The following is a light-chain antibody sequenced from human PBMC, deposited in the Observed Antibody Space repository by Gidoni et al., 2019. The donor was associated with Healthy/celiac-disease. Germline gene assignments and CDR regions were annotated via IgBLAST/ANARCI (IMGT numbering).Light chain of an antibody. CDR3: QAWDSSTVV. V-gene: IGLV3-1*01. CDR2: QDS. Sequence: SYELTQPPPVSLSPGQTASITCPGDKLGDKYACWYQQKPGQSPVLVIYQDSKRPSGIPERFAGSNSGNTATLTISGTQAMDEADYYCQAWDSSTVVFGGGTKLTVL. CDR1: KLGDKY. J-gene: IGLJ2*01.